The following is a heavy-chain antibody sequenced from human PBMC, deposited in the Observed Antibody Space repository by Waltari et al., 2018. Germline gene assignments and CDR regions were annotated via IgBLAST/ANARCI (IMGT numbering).Heavy chain of an antibody. J-gene: IGHJ6*02. D-gene: IGHD2-2*03. V-gene: IGHV4-34*01. CDR2: INHSGST. CDR1: GGSFSGYY. CDR3: ARSGGGYCSSTSCRYYYYYGMDV. Sequence: QVQLQQWGAGLLKPSETLSLTCAVYGGSFSGYYWSWIRQPPGKGLEWIGEINHSGSTNYNPSLKSRVTISVDTSKNQFSLKLSSVTAADTAVYYCARSGGGYCSSTSCRYYYYYGMDVWGQGTTVTVSS.